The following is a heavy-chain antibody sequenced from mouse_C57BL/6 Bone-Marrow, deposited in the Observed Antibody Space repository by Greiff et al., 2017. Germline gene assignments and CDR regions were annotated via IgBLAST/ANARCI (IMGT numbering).Heavy chain of an antibody. Sequence: DVMLVESGGGLVKPGGSLKLSCAASGFTFSSYAMSWVRQTPEKRLEWVATISDGGSYTYYPDNVKGRFTISRDNAKNNLYLQMSHLKSEDTAMYYCARALLSFAYWGQGTLVTVSA. V-gene: IGHV5-4*03. CDR2: ISDGGSYT. CDR3: ARALLSFAY. J-gene: IGHJ3*01. CDR1: GFTFSSYA.